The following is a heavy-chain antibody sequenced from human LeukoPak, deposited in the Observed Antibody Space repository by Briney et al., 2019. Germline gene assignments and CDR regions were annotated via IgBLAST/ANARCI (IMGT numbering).Heavy chain of an antibody. Sequence: ASVEVSCKASGGTFSSYTISWVRQAPGQGLEWMGRIIPILGIANYAQKFQGRVTITADKSTSTAYMELSSLRSEDTAVYYCARENSGSYYADWGQGTLVTVSS. V-gene: IGHV1-69*02. CDR2: IIPILGIA. CDR1: GGTFSSYT. J-gene: IGHJ4*02. CDR3: ARENSGSYYAD. D-gene: IGHD1-26*01.